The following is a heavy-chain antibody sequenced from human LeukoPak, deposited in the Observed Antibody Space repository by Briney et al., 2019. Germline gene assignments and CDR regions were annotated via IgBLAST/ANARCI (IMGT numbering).Heavy chain of an antibody. Sequence: GGSLRLSCAASGFTFSNYNMNWVRQAPGKGLEWISYISTSSTTIYYADSVKGRSTISRDNAKNSLYLQMDSLRAEDTAVYYCARTRGYNYGYSDYWGQGTLVTVSS. CDR1: GFTFSNYN. CDR2: ISTSSTTI. CDR3: ARTRGYNYGYSDY. V-gene: IGHV3-48*01. J-gene: IGHJ4*02. D-gene: IGHD5-18*01.